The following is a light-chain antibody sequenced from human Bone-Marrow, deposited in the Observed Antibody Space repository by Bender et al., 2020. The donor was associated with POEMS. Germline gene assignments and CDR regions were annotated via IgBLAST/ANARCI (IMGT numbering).Light chain of an antibody. Sequence: QSVLTQPPSVSGTPGQRVTISCSGSGSNIGGYPVNWYQQLPGTAPKLLIYSNNLRPSGVPDRFSGSKSGTSASLAISGLRYEDEADYYCAAWDESLSGHYVFGTGTKVTVV. V-gene: IGLV1-47*02. CDR2: SNN. CDR1: GSNIGGYP. CDR3: AAWDESLSGHYV. J-gene: IGLJ1*01.